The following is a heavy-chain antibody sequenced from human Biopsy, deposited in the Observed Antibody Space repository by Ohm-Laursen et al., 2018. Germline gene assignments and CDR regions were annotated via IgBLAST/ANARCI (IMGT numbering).Heavy chain of an antibody. Sequence: QSLSLTCAISWPPVSSNDTAWNWLRQSPSSGFQWLGRTYSLPKWYNDYALFVKGRITISAETSKNQVSLQLTSVTPEDTAVYYCAREAPTGSAFNWLDSWGQGALVTVSS. J-gene: IGHJ5*01. CDR3: AREAPTGSAFNWLDS. D-gene: IGHD1-1*01. CDR2: TYSLPKWYN. V-gene: IGHV6-1*01. CDR1: WPPVSSNDTA.